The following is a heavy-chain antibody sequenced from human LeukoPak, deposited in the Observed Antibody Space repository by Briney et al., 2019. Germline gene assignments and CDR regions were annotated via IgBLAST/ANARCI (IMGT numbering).Heavy chain of an antibody. Sequence: ASVKVSCKASGYTFTSNYTHWVRQAPGQVLEWMGMIYPRDGSTSYAQKFQGGVTVTRDTSTSTVHMELSGLRSEDTAVYYCARDQEGFDYWGQGTLVTVSS. CDR1: GYTFTSNY. CDR2: IYPRDGST. CDR3: ARDQEGFDY. J-gene: IGHJ4*02. V-gene: IGHV1-46*01.